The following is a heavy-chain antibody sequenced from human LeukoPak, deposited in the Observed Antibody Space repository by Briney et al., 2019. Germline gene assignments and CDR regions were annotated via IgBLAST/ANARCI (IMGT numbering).Heavy chain of an antibody. V-gene: IGHV3-23*01. Sequence: GGSLRLSCAASGFTFSSYAMSWVRQAPGKGLEWLSAISGSGGSTYYADSVKGRFTISRDNSKNRLYLQMNSLRAEDTAVYYCAKDRYYDSSGYYGDAFDIWGQGTMVTVSS. J-gene: IGHJ3*02. CDR1: GFTFSSYA. CDR3: AKDRYYDSSGYYGDAFDI. CDR2: ISGSGGST. D-gene: IGHD3-22*01.